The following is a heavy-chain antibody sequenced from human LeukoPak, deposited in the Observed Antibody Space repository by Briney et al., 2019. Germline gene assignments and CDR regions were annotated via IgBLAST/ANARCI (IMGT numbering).Heavy chain of an antibody. D-gene: IGHD1-26*01. CDR1: GFTFSSYA. V-gene: IGHV3-23*01. J-gene: IGHJ3*02. Sequence: PGGSLRLSCAASGFTFSSYAMNWVRQAPGKGLEWVSACGTGGDTYYADSVRGRFTISRDNSKNTLYLQMNSLRAEDTAVYYCARDGRAGATRLNIWGQGTMVTVSS. CDR2: CGTGGDT. CDR3: ARDGRAGATRLNI.